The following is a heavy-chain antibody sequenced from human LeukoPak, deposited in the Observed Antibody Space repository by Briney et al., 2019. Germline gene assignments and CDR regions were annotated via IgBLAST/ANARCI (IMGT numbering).Heavy chain of an antibody. D-gene: IGHD5-24*01. J-gene: IGHJ4*02. CDR1: GFTFEDYA. V-gene: IGHV3-9*01. CDR2: ISWNRGII. CDR3: AKDGGLDKYGYNPLDN. Sequence: GGSLRLSCAASGFTFEDYAMHWVRQVPGKGLEWVSGISWNRGIIEYADSVKGRFTISRDNAKNSLYLQMNSLRVEDTALYYCAKDGGLDKYGYNPLDNWGQGTLVTVSS.